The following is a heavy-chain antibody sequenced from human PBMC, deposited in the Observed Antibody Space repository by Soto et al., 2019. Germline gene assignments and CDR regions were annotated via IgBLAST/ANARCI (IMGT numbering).Heavy chain of an antibody. J-gene: IGHJ4*02. CDR3: ANALTYYYDSSGYYTGSPDY. D-gene: IGHD3-22*01. CDR2: ISYDGSNK. CDR1: GFTFSSYG. Sequence: PGGSLSLSCAASGFTFSSYGMHWVRQAPGKGLEWVAVISYDGSNKYYADPVKGRFTISRDNSKNTLYLQMNSLRAEDTAVYYCANALTYYYDSSGYYTGSPDYWGQGTLVTVSS. V-gene: IGHV3-30*18.